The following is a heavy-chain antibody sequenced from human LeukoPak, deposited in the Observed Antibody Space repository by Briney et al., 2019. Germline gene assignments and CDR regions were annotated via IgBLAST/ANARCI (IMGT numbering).Heavy chain of an antibody. Sequence: PGGSLRLSCAASGFTFSSYSMNWVRHAPGKGLECVSYISGNSRDIYYADSVKGRFTISRDNARNSLYLQMNSLRAEDTAVYFCARDEPGYGDPVADYWGQGSLVTVSS. CDR1: GFTFSSYS. V-gene: IGHV3-48*01. CDR3: ARDEPGYGDPVADY. D-gene: IGHD4-17*01. CDR2: ISGNSRDI. J-gene: IGHJ4*02.